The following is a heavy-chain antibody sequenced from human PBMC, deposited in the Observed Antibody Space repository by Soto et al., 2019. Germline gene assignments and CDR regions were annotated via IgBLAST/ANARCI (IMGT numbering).Heavy chain of an antibody. CDR1: GGSISSYY. CDR3: ARQIYPPARYYYYMDV. J-gene: IGHJ6*03. Sequence: SETLSLTCTVSGGSISSYYWSWIRQPPGKGLEWIGYIYYSGSTNYNPSLKSRVTISVDTSKNQFSLKLSSVTAADTVVYYCARQIYPPARYYYYMDVWGKGTTVTVSS. V-gene: IGHV4-59*08. CDR2: IYYSGST.